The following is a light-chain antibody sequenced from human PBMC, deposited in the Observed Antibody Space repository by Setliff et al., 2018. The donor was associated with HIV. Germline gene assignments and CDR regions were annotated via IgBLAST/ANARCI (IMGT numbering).Light chain of an antibody. CDR3: TSYTSSRTVG. V-gene: IGLV2-14*01. Sequence: QSALTQPASVSGSPGQSITISCTGTSSDIGGYNYVSWYQHHPGKAPKLMIYEVTNRPSGVSDRFSGSKSGNMASLTISGLQAEDEATYYCTSYTSSRTVGVGGGTK. CDR1: SSDIGGYNY. J-gene: IGLJ2*01. CDR2: EVT.